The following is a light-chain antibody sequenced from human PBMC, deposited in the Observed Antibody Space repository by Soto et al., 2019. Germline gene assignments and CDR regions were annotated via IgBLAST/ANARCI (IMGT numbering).Light chain of an antibody. J-gene: IGLJ2*01. CDR3: CSYAGTTFVV. Sequence: QSVLTQPASVSGSPGQSITISCTGTSSDVGISNLVSWYQQHPGKAPKLIIYEGSKRPSGVSNRFSGSKSGNTASLTISGLQAEDEADYYCCSYAGTTFVVFGGGTQLTVL. V-gene: IGLV2-23*01. CDR1: SSDVGISNL. CDR2: EGS.